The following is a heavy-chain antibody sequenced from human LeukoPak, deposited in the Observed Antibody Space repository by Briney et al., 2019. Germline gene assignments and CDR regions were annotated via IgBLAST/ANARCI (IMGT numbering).Heavy chain of an antibody. D-gene: IGHD3-10*01. CDR2: ISSSSSHI. Sequence: GGSLRLSCAASGFTFSSYSMNWVRQAPGKGLEWVSSISSSSSHIYYADSVKGRFTISRDNAKNSLYLQMNSLRAEDTAVYYCARGVITMVRGVITADAFDIWGQGTMVTVSS. J-gene: IGHJ3*02. CDR3: ARGVITMVRGVITADAFDI. V-gene: IGHV3-21*01. CDR1: GFTFSSYS.